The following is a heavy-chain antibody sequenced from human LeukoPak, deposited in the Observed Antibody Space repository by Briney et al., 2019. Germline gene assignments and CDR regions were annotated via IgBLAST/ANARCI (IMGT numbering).Heavy chain of an antibody. J-gene: IGHJ4*02. CDR1: GFTFSSHR. Sequence: GGSLRLSCAASGFTFSSHRMSWVRQTPGKGLEWVAHIKEDGSEKYYVDSVKGRFTISRDNAKNSLNLQVNSLRSEDTAVYYCARDEVTYWGQGILVTVSS. CDR3: ARDEVTY. CDR2: IKEDGSEK. V-gene: IGHV3-7*01.